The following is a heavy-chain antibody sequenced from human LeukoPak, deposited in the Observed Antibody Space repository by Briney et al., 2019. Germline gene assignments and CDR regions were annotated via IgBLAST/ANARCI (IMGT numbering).Heavy chain of an antibody. CDR1: GYSFSTNW. D-gene: IGHD6-19*01. V-gene: IGHV5-51*01. CDR2: IYPGDSDT. CDR3: ARFQTCGCVY. J-gene: IGHJ4*02. Sequence: GEALQISSKGAGYSFSTNWIGWVRQMAGKGREWMGIIYPGDSDTRYSPSFQGQVTISADKSITTAYLQWSSLKASDTAMYYCARFQTCGCVYWGQGTLVTVSS.